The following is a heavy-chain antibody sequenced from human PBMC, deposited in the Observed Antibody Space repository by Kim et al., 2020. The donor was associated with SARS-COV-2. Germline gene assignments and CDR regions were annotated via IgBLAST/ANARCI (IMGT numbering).Heavy chain of an antibody. Sequence: SVKVSCKASGGTFSSYAISWVRQAPGQGLEWMGGIIPIFGTANYAQKFQGRVTITADESTSTAYMELSSLRSEDTAVYYCASIRGAISGWFDPWGQGTLVTVSS. V-gene: IGHV1-69*13. D-gene: IGHD3-10*01. CDR2: IIPIFGTA. CDR3: ASIRGAISGWFDP. CDR1: GGTFSSYA. J-gene: IGHJ5*02.